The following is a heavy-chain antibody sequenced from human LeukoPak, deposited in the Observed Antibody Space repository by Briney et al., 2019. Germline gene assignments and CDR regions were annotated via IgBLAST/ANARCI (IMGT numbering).Heavy chain of an antibody. J-gene: IGHJ4*02. Sequence: SVKVSCKASGGTFSSYAISWVRQAPGQGLEWMGRIIPILGIANYAQKFQGRVTITADKSTSTAYMELTSLSSEDTAVYYCARGHNAYYYDSSGYPLTFDYWGQGTLVTVSS. CDR1: GGTFSSYA. D-gene: IGHD3-22*01. CDR2: IIPILGIA. CDR3: ARGHNAYYYDSSGYPLTFDY. V-gene: IGHV1-69*04.